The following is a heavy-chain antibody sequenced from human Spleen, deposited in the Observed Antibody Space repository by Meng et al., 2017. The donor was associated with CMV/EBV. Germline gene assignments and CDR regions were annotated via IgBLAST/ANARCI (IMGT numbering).Heavy chain of an antibody. CDR1: GFTFSNFD. CDR3: ARGGRLGYYYGMDV. V-gene: IGHV3-21*01. J-gene: IGHJ6*02. Sequence: GESLKISCAASGFTFSNFDMHWVRQAPGKGLEWVSSITGSSAYMYYADLVRGRLTISRDNAQNSLYLQMNSLRVEDTAVYYCARGGRLGYYYGMDVWGQGTTVTVSS. D-gene: IGHD3-16*01. CDR2: ITGSSAYM.